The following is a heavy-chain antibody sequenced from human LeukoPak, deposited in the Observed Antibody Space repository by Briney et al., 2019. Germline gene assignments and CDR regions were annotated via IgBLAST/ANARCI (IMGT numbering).Heavy chain of an antibody. CDR2: IYYSGST. D-gene: IGHD6-13*01. CDR1: GGSISSYY. Sequence: PSETLSLTCTVSGGSISSYYWSWIRQPPGKGLEWIGYIYYSGSTNYNPSLKSRVTISVDTSKNQFSLKLSSVTAADTAVYYCARRKIYSSSFDYWGQGTLVTVSS. CDR3: ARRKIYSSSFDY. V-gene: IGHV4-59*12. J-gene: IGHJ4*02.